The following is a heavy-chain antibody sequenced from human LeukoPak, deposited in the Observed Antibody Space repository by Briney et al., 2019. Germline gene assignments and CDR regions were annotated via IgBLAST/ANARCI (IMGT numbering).Heavy chain of an antibody. CDR1: GFSFSIYA. J-gene: IGHJ4*02. D-gene: IGHD2-8*01. CDR3: ASGSFCSNGVCYKDLDF. CDR2: TSYDGSNK. Sequence: PGGSLRLSCAASGFSFSIYAMHWVRQAPGKGLEWVAATSYDGSNKYYGDSVMGRFTISRDDSKNTVYLQMNSLRAEDTAVYYCASGSFCSNGVCYKDLDFWGQGALVTVSS. V-gene: IGHV3-30-3*01.